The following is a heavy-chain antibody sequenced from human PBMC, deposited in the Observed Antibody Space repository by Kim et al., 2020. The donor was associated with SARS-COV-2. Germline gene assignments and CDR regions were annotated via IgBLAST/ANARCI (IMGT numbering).Heavy chain of an antibody. J-gene: IGHJ3*02. D-gene: IGHD3-10*01. CDR3: AREARGSGSLGAFDI. Sequence: PSLKSRVTISVDTSKNQFSLRRSSVTAADTAVYYCAREARGSGSLGAFDIWGQGTMVTVSS. V-gene: IGHV4-39*07.